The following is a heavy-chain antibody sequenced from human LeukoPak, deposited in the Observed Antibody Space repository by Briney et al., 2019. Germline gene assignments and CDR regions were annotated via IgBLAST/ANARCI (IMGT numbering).Heavy chain of an antibody. CDR1: EFTFIRYA. D-gene: IGHD3-3*01. J-gene: IGHJ4*02. CDR2: ISSSSSYT. Sequence: GGSLRLSCAASEFTFIRYAMNWVRQAPGKGLEWVSPISSSSSYTYYADSVKGRFTISRDNAKNSLYLQMNSLRAEDTAVYYCARDTDFWSGYNGYYFDYWGQGTLVTVSS. CDR3: ARDTDFWSGYNGYYFDY. V-gene: IGHV3-21*01.